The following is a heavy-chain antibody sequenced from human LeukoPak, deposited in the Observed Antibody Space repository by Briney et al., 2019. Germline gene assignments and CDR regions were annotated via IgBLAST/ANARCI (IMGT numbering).Heavy chain of an antibody. CDR1: GFTFSSYW. CDR3: ARSPAGRYYFDY. D-gene: IGHD2-2*01. CDR2: INTDGSST. V-gene: IGHV3-74*01. Sequence: PGGSLRLSCAASGFTFSSYWMHWVRQAPGKGLVWVSRINTDGSSTAYADSVKGRFTISRDNAKNTLYLQMNSLRAGDTAVYYCARSPAGRYYFDYWGQGTLVTVSS. J-gene: IGHJ4*02.